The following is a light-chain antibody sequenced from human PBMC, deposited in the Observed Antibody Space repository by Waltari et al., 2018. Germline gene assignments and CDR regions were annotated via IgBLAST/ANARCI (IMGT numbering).Light chain of an antibody. Sequence: KGPRFLINVSGDCGHDKWDEIPDRFSGSRSGAERYLTISSLQSEDEAGYYCQTGGHGTWVFGGGTKLTVL. J-gene: IGLJ3*02. CDR2: VSGDCGH. CDR3: QTGGHGTWV. V-gene: IGLV4-69*01.